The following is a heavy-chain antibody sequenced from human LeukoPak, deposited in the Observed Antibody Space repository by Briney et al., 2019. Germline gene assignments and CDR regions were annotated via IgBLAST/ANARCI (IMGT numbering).Heavy chain of an antibody. CDR3: ARVSSYDYVWGSYRSFDY. D-gene: IGHD3-16*02. Sequence: PSETLSLTCAVYGGSFSGYYWSWIRQPPGKGLEWIGEINHSGSTNYNPSLKSRVTISVDPPKKQFSLKLSSVTAANTAVYYCARVSSYDYVWGSYRSFDYWGQGTLVTVSS. CDR2: INHSGST. J-gene: IGHJ4*02. CDR1: GGSFSGYY. V-gene: IGHV4-34*01.